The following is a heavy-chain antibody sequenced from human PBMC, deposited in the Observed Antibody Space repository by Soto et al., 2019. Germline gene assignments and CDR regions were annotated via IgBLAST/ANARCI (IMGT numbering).Heavy chain of an antibody. V-gene: IGHV4-31*03. CDR3: ASGTGYVWGSYRNFDY. Sequence: QVQLQESGPGLVKPSQTLSLTCTVSGGSISSGGYYWSWIRQHPGKGLEWIGYIYYSGSTYYNPSLRRRVTISVDTSKNQFSLKLSSVTAADTAVYYCASGTGYVWGSYRNFDYWGQGTLVTVSS. D-gene: IGHD3-16*02. J-gene: IGHJ4*02. CDR2: IYYSGST. CDR1: GGSISSGGYY.